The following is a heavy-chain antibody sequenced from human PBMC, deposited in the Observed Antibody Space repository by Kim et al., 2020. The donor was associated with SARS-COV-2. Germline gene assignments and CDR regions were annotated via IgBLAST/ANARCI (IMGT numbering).Heavy chain of an antibody. V-gene: IGHV4-31*02. CDR3: AGDWYGGNCFDY. D-gene: IGHD2-21*01. J-gene: IGHJ4*02. Sequence: YSAPSLQGRVTLSVDTSKNPLSMKLGSVPAADTAVYYCAGDWYGGNCFDYWGQGTLVTVSS.